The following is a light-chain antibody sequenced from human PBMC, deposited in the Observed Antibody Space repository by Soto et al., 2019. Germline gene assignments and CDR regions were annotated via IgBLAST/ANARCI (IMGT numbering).Light chain of an antibody. CDR3: QQYNNWPPWT. J-gene: IGKJ1*01. Sequence: EIMMTQSPATLSGPPGEKANPSCRASQSVSSNLAWYQQKPGQAPRLLIYGASTRATGIPARFSGSGSGTEFTLTISSLQSEDFAVYYCQQYNNWPPWTCGQGTKGDIK. CDR1: QSVSSN. CDR2: GAS. V-gene: IGKV3-15*01.